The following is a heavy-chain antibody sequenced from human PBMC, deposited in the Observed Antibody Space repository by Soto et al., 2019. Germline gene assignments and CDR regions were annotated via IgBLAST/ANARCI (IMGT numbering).Heavy chain of an antibody. CDR1: GGSITTYQ. J-gene: IGHJ5*01. D-gene: IGHD4-17*01. CDR2: YSGFT. Sequence: SETLSLTCTVSGGSITTYQWSWIRQPPGKGLEWIGGYSGFTNYNPSLESRATISVDHSKNQFFLTLRSVTAADTAVYYGARDYGDYSFFFDFWAKGDLVTVSS. CDR3: ARDYGDYSFFFDF. V-gene: IGHV4-59*01.